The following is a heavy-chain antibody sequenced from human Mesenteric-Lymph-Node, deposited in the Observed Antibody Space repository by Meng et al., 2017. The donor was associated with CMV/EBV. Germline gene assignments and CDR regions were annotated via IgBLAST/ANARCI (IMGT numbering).Heavy chain of an antibody. CDR3: ARGPPYCTSTSCFTFYFDS. Sequence: GSLRLSCAVYGGSVSGYYWGWVRQPPGKGLEWIGEINHSGSTNYNPSLKSRVTISLDTSKSQFSLKLNSVTAADTAVYYCARGPPYCTSTSCFTFYFDSWGQGTLVTVSS. V-gene: IGHV4-34*01. J-gene: IGHJ4*02. D-gene: IGHD2-2*02. CDR2: INHSGST. CDR1: GGSVSGYY.